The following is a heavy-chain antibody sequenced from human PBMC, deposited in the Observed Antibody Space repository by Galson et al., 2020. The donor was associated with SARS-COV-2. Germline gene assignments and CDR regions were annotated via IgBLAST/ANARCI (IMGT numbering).Heavy chain of an antibody. CDR2: VSYDGSVE. D-gene: IGHD2-21*01. Sequence: GESLKISCSASAFTFNTYAMNWVRQGPGKGLEWVAVVSYDGSVEYYIDSVKGRFTISRDNSKSILYLQMNNVRIEDTAVYYCAGLYCGISGDRYPAVGVDYWGHGTLVTVSS. CDR1: AFTFNTYA. J-gene: IGHJ4*01. V-gene: IGHV3-30*04. CDR3: AGLYCGISGDRYPAVGVDY.